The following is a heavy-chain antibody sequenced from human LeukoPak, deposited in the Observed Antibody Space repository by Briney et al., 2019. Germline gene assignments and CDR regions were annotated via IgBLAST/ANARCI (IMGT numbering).Heavy chain of an antibody. J-gene: IGHJ5*02. V-gene: IGHV1-69*05. CDR3: ARDEGASIAARGRWFDP. CDR2: IIPIFGTA. Sequence: SVKVSCKASGGTFSSYATSWVRQAPGQGLEWMGGIIPIFGTANYAQKFQGRVTITTDESTSTAYMELSSLRSEDTAVYYCARDEGASIAARGRWFDPWGQGTLVTVSS. CDR1: GGTFSSYA. D-gene: IGHD6-6*01.